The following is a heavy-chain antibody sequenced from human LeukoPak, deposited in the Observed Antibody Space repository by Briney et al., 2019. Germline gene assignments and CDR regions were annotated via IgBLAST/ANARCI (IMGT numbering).Heavy chain of an antibody. Sequence: PSETLSLTCTVSGGSINAYYSSWIRQPPGKGLEWIAYVRDNGENNYNPSLKSRVAISVDTANNQISLRLNFVTAADTAIYYCARQPVNTAAFDIWGLGTMVTVSS. CDR1: GGSINAYY. D-gene: IGHD5-18*01. CDR2: VRDNGEN. J-gene: IGHJ3*02. V-gene: IGHV4-59*08. CDR3: ARQPVNTAAFDI.